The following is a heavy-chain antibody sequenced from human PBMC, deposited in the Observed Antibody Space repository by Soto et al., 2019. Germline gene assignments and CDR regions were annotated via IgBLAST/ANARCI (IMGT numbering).Heavy chain of an antibody. V-gene: IGHV4-34*09. J-gene: IGHJ5*02. D-gene: IGHD3-22*01. CDR1: GGSFSGYY. Sequence: SETLSLTCAVYGGSFSGYYWTWIRRPPGKGLEWIGYIYYSGSTYYNPSLKSRVTISVDTSKNQFSLKLSSVTAADTAVYYCARDYYDSSGYKNWFDPWGQGILVTVSS. CDR2: IYYSGST. CDR3: ARDYYDSSGYKNWFDP.